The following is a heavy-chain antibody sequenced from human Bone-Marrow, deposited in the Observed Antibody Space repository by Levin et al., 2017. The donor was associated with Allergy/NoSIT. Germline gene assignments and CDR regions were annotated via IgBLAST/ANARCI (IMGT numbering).Heavy chain of an antibody. V-gene: IGHV4-39*01. D-gene: IGHD3-3*01. Sequence: SETLSLTCTVSGGSISSSSYYWGWIRQPPGKGLEWIGSIYYSGSTYYNPSLKSRVTISVDTSKNQFSLKLSSVTAADTAVYYCARIPPRGYDFWSGYLYDYDGMDVWGQGTTVTVSS. J-gene: IGHJ6*02. CDR2: IYYSGST. CDR3: ARIPPRGYDFWSGYLYDYDGMDV. CDR1: GGSISSSSYY.